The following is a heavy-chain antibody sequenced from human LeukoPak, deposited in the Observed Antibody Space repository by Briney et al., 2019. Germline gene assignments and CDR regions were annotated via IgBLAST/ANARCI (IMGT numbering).Heavy chain of an antibody. CDR1: GFTFSSYA. Sequence: PGGSLRLSCAASGFTFSSYAMSWVRQAPGKGLEWVSAISSSGSTIYYADSVKGRFTISRDNAKNSLYLQMNSLRAEDTAVYYCATDGGPEYSSSWYLYWGQGTLVTVSS. V-gene: IGHV3-48*03. D-gene: IGHD6-13*01. J-gene: IGHJ4*02. CDR3: ATDGGPEYSSSWYLY. CDR2: ISSSGSTI.